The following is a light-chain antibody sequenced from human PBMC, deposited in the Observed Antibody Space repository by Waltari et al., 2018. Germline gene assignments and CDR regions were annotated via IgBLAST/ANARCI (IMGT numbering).Light chain of an antibody. CDR1: QGISNY. CDR3: QQGNNFPPT. J-gene: IGKJ1*01. CDR2: AAS. V-gene: IGKV1-12*01. Sequence: DIQMTQSPSSVSASVGDRVTITCRSSQGISNYLAWYQQKPGKAPKFLIYAASILQSGVPSRFSGSGSGTEFTLTINGLQPEDFATYFCQQGNNFPPTFGQGTEVEI.